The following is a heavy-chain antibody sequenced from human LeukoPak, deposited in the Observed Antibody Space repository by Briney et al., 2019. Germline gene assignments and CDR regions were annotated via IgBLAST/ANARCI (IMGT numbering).Heavy chain of an antibody. CDR2: IFHSGSI. Sequence: SETLSLTCTVSGDSIGSYYWSWIRQSPGKGLEWIATIFHSGSIYYNPSLKSRVTLSVDTSKNQFTLKLNSVTAADTAVYYCARMGVSYYYDSSTYYPAAFDVWGQGTMVSVSS. V-gene: IGHV4-38-2*02. CDR1: GDSIGSYY. J-gene: IGHJ3*01. CDR3: ARMGVSYYYDSSTYYPAAFDV. D-gene: IGHD3-22*01.